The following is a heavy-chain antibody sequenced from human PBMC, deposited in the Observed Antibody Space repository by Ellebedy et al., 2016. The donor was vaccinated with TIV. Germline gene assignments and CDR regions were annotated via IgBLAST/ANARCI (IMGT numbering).Heavy chain of an antibody. CDR2: INIDGSST. V-gene: IGHV3-74*01. Sequence: GESLKISCAASRFTFSNYWMHWVRQAPGKGPVWVSRINIDGSSTSYADSVKGRFTISRDNAKNTLFLQMNSLRPEDSAVYYCSRDRGVSENWFDPWGQGTPVTVSS. D-gene: IGHD3-10*01. CDR3: SRDRGVSENWFDP. CDR1: RFTFSNYW. J-gene: IGHJ5*02.